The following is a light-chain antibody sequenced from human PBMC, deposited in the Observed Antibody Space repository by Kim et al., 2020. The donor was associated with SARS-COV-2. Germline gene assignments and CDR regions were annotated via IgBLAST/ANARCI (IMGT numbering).Light chain of an antibody. Sequence: PGQSITISCTGTSSDVGGYNYVSWYQQHPGKAPKLMIYDVSNRPSGVSNRFSGSKSGNTASLTISGLQAEDEADYYCSSYTSSRVFGGGTKLTVL. V-gene: IGLV2-14*03. J-gene: IGLJ3*02. CDR1: SSDVGGYNY. CDR3: SSYTSSRV. CDR2: DVS.